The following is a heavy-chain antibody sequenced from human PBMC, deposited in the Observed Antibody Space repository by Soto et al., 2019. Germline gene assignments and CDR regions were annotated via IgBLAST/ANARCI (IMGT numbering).Heavy chain of an antibody. V-gene: IGHV4-61*01. CDR2: IYYSGST. CDR3: ARYLGYCSGGSCYLPEDDAFDI. Sequence: SETLSLTCTVSGGSVSSGSYYWSWIRQPPGKGLEWIGYIYYSGSTNYNPSLKSRVTISVDTSKNQFSLKLSSVTAADTAVYYCARYLGYCSGGSCYLPEDDAFDIWRQATMVTVSS. CDR1: GGSVSSGSYY. J-gene: IGHJ3*02. D-gene: IGHD2-15*01.